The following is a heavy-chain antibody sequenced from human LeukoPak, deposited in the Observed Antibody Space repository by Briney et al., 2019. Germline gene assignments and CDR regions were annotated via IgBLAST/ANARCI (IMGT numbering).Heavy chain of an antibody. CDR2: FDPEDGET. CDR1: GYTLTELS. V-gene: IGHV1-24*01. CDR3: ATDPHHWYSSSLPVDY. J-gene: IGHJ4*02. Sequence: ASVKVSCKVSGYTLTELSMHWVRQAPGKGLEWMGGFDPEDGETIYAQKFQGRVTMTEDTSTDTAYMELSSLRSEDTAVYYCATDPHHWYSSSLPVDYWGQGTLVTVSS. D-gene: IGHD6-13*01.